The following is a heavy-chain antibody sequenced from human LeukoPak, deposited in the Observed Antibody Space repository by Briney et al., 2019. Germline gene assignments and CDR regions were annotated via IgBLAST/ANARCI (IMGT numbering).Heavy chain of an antibody. V-gene: IGHV3-23*01. D-gene: IGHD4-17*01. J-gene: IGHJ3*02. Sequence: GGSLRLSCAASGFTFSSYAMSWVRRAPGKGLEWVSSISARGGGTSYADSVKGRFTISRDNAKNSLYLQMNSLRAEDTAVYYCAREGATVTDAFDIWGQGTLVTVSS. CDR2: ISARGGGT. CDR1: GFTFSSYA. CDR3: AREGATVTDAFDI.